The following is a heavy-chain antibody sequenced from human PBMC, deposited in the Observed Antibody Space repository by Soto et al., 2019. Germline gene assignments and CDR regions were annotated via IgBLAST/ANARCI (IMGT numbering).Heavy chain of an antibody. J-gene: IGHJ4*02. Sequence: EVQLVESGGGLVQPGGSLRLSCAASGFTFSSYWMHWVRQAPGKGLVWISRINTDGSSTSYVDSVQGRFIISRDNGKNTLFLQMNSLRGEDSAVYYCARGGSGVTRGLHYWGQGTLVTVSS. CDR1: GFTFSSYW. CDR3: ARGGSGVTRGLHY. V-gene: IGHV3-74*01. CDR2: INTDGSST. D-gene: IGHD2-15*01.